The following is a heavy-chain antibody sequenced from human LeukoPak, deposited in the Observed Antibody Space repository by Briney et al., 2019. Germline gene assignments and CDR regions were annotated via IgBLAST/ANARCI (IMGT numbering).Heavy chain of an antibody. CDR2: INPDGSDK. D-gene: IGHD1-7*01. CDR1: GLTFSNNW. Sequence: GGSLRLSCAASGLTFSNNWMTWVRQAPGKGLEWLANINPDGSDKYYVDSMKGRFAISRDNAKNSLYLQIDGLRDDDTAVYYCARHSDWSYDYWGQGILVIVSS. V-gene: IGHV3-7*01. CDR3: ARHSDWSYDY. J-gene: IGHJ4*02.